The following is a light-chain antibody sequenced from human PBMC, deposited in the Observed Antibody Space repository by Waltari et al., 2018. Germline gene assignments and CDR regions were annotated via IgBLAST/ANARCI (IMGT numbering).Light chain of an antibody. CDR3: QAWTPGIQI. V-gene: IGLV4-69*01. CDR2: LNSVGSH. J-gene: IGLJ6*01. Sequence: QPVLTQSPSASASLGASVKLTCTLSSGHTSYSIAWHQQQQGKAPRYLMRLNSVGSHSNGDGIPARFSGSSSGTERYLTISNLQSEDEADYYCQAWTPGIQIFGSGTKLTVL. CDR1: SGHTSYS.